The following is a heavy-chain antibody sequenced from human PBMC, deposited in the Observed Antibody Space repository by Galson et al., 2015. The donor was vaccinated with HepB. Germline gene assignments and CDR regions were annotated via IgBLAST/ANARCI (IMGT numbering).Heavy chain of an antibody. CDR2: IKQDGSEK. J-gene: IGHJ6*02. CDR3: AREGYSSSWHRTYGMDV. D-gene: IGHD6-13*01. CDR1: GFTFSSYW. V-gene: IGHV3-7*03. Sequence: SLRLSCAASGFTFSSYWMSWVRQAPGKGLEWVANIKQDGSEKYYVDSVKGRFTISRDNAKNSLYLQMNSLRAEDTAVYYCAREGYSSSWHRTYGMDVWGQGTTVTVSS.